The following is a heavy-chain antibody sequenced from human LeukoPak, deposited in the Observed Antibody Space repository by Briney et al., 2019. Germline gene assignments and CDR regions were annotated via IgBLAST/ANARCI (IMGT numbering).Heavy chain of an antibody. CDR2: IYYSGST. J-gene: IGHJ4*02. CDR1: GGSISSGGYY. CDR3: ARDRDCSGGSCYSFDY. V-gene: IGHV4-61*08. Sequence: SETLFLTCTVSGGSISSGGYYWSWIRQHPGKGLEWIGYIYYSGSTNYNPSLKSRVTISVDTSKNQFSLKLSSVTAADTAVYYCARDRDCSGGSCYSFDYWGQGTLVTVSS. D-gene: IGHD2-15*01.